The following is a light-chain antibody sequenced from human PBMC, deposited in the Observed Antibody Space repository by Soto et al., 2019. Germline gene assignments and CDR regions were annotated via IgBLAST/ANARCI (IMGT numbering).Light chain of an antibody. CDR2: DAS. CDR1: QSVSSY. CDR3: QVRTNWSIA. V-gene: IGKV3-11*01. J-gene: IGKJ5*01. Sequence: EFVLTQYPATLSLSPGERATLSCRASQSVSSYLAWYQQKPGQAPRLLIYDASNRATGIPARFGGTGSGTDFTLTINNLEPEDFAVYYCQVRTNWSIAFGRGTRLEIK.